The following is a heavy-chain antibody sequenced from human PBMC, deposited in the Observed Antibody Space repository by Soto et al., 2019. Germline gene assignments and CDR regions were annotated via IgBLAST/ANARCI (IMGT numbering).Heavy chain of an antibody. Sequence: GGSLRLSCAASGFTFSSYGMHWVRQAPGKGLEWVAVISYDGSNKYYADSVKGRFTISRDNSKNTLYLQMNSLRAEDTAVYYCAKGLRDIVVVVAATPYYGMDVWGQGTTVTVSS. CDR1: GFTFSSYG. CDR3: AKGLRDIVVVVAATPYYGMDV. D-gene: IGHD2-15*01. CDR2: ISYDGSNK. J-gene: IGHJ6*02. V-gene: IGHV3-30*18.